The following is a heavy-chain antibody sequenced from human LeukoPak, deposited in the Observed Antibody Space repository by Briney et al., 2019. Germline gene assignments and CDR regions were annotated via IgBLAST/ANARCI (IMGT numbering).Heavy chain of an antibody. J-gene: IGHJ4*03. CDR3: ARGATISETGYFDF. D-gene: IGHD5-24*01. CDR2: IDHRGDT. V-gene: IGHV4-34*01. CDR1: GGSFSRYY. Sequence: SETLSLTCAVYGGSFSRYYWSWIRQSPGKGLEWIAEIDHRGDTNYNPSVKSRDTISVDTSKNQFSLKVRSLSAADTAVYYCARGATISETGYFDFWGQGTLVTVSS.